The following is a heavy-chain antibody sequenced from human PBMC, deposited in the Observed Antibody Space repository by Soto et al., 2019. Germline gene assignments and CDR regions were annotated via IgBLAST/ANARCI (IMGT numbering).Heavy chain of an antibody. V-gene: IGHV4-59*01. CDR3: ARGILWFGELSWFDP. CDR2: IYYSGST. Sequence: SETLSLTCTVSGGSISSYYWSWIRQPPGKGLEWIGYIYYSGSTNYNPSLKSRVTISVDTSKNQFSLKLSSVTAADTAVYYCARGILWFGELSWFDPWGQGTLVTVSS. D-gene: IGHD3-10*01. J-gene: IGHJ5*02. CDR1: GGSISSYY.